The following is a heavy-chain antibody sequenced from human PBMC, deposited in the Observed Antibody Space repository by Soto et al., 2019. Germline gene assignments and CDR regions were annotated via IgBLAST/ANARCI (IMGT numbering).Heavy chain of an antibody. V-gene: IGHV3-48*01. CDR2: ISSSSSTI. CDR1: GFTFSSYS. D-gene: IGHD4-4*01. Sequence: EVQLVESGGGLVQPGGSLRLSCAASGFTFSSYSMNWVRQAPGKGREWVSYISSSSSTIYYADSVKGRFTISRDNAKNSLYLQMNSLRAEDTAVYYCARDDYSNYVNYWGQGTLVTVSS. CDR3: ARDDYSNYVNY. J-gene: IGHJ4*02.